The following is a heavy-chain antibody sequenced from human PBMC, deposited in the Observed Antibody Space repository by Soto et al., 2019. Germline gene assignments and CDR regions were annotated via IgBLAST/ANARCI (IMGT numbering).Heavy chain of an antibody. V-gene: IGHV1-46*01. CDR2: INPSGGST. CDR1: GYTFTSYY. CDR3: ATELETYGSGFDP. D-gene: IGHD3-10*01. Sequence: GASVKVSCKASGYTFTSYYMHWVRQAPGQGLEWMGIINPSGGSTSYAQKFQGRVTMTRDTSTGTVYMELSSLRSEDTAVYYCATELETYGSGFDPWGQGTLVPVSS. J-gene: IGHJ5*02.